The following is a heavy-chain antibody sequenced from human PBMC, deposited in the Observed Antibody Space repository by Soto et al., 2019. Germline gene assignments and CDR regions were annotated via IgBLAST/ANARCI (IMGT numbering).Heavy chain of an antibody. D-gene: IGHD3-10*01. Sequence: ASVKVSCKTSGYTFTSYGISWVRQAPGQGLEWMGWITTDKGKTTYAQKFQGRVTMTTDTSTSTAYMELRSLRSDDTAMYFCLRQRSSGSYHHRAVDYWGQGTPVTVSS. CDR3: LRQRSSGSYHHRAVDY. CDR1: GYTFTSYG. CDR2: ITTDKGKT. V-gene: IGHV1-18*01. J-gene: IGHJ4*02.